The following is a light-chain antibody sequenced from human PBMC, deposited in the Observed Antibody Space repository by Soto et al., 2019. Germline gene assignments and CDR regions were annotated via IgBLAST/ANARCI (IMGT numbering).Light chain of an antibody. CDR1: SIDIAPYNY. CDR3: SSYTRSTNYV. Sequence: QSVLTQPASVSGSPGQSLTISCTGTSIDIAPYNYVSWYQQHPGKAPKLIIYEVSYRPSGISNRFSGSKSGNTASLTISGLQAEDEDDYYCSSYTRSTNYVFGTGPKVTV. V-gene: IGLV2-14*01. J-gene: IGLJ1*01. CDR2: EVS.